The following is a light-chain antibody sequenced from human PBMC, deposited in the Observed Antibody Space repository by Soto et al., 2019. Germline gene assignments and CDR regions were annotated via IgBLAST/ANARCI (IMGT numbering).Light chain of an antibody. V-gene: IGLV2-14*01. CDR3: SSYTSSITHVV. J-gene: IGLJ2*01. Sequence: QSALTQPASVSGSPGQSITISCTATSSDVGGYNYVSWYQQHPGKAPKLMIDDVSNRPSGVSDRFSGSKSGNTASLTISGLQAEDEADYYCSSYTSSITHVVFGGGTKLTVL. CDR1: SSDVGGYNY. CDR2: DVS.